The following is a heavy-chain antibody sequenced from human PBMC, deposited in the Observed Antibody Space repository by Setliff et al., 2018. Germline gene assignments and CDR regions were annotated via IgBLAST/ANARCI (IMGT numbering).Heavy chain of an antibody. Sequence: SETLSLTCTVSGASISSSRDYWGWIRHPPGKGLEWIGSIYYSGSTYYNPFLKSRVTISVDTSKNQFSLKLSSVTAADTAVFYCARLSGYYFDYWGQGTLVTVSS. J-gene: IGHJ4*02. V-gene: IGHV4-39*01. CDR1: GASISSSRDY. D-gene: IGHD3-22*01. CDR2: IYYSGST. CDR3: ARLSGYYFDY.